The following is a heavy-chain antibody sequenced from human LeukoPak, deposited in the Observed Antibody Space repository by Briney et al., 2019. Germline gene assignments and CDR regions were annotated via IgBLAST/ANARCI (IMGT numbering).Heavy chain of an antibody. V-gene: IGHV1-8*01. J-gene: IGHJ3*02. CDR3: ALSEGDAFDI. Sequence: ASVKVSCKASGYTFTSYDINWVRQASGQGLEWMGWMNPNSGNTGYAQKFQGRVTMTRNTSISTAYMELSRLRSDDTAVYYCALSEGDAFDIWGQGTMVTVSS. CDR1: GYTFTSYD. CDR2: MNPNSGNT.